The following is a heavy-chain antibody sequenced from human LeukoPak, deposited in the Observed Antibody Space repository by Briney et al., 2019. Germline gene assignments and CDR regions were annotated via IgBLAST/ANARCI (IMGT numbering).Heavy chain of an antibody. CDR3: ARTLIAAVGASKNWLDP. CDR2: ITNSGGTT. V-gene: IGHV3-23*01. D-gene: IGHD6-13*01. CDR1: GFTFSSYA. Sequence: PGGSLRLSCAASGFTFSSYAMSWVRQAPGKGLEWVSAITNSGGTTYYADSVKGRFTISRDNSKNSLYLQMNSLRVEDTAVYYCARTLIAAVGASKNWLDPWGQGTLVTVSS. J-gene: IGHJ5*02.